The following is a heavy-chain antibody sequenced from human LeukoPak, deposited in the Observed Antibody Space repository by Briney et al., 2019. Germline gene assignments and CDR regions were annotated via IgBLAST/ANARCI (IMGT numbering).Heavy chain of an antibody. V-gene: IGHV3-74*01. CDR3: VRDRRCSGSDCTPGVDFDY. CDR1: GFIFSRSW. CDR2: INEDGSFM. Sequence: GGSLRLSCAASGFIFSRSWMHWVRQAPGKGLVWVSRINEDGSFMSYADSVKGRFTISRDNAKNTVLLQMNGLRAEDTAVYYCVRDRRCSGSDCTPGVDFDYWGQGTLVTVSS. D-gene: IGHD2-15*01. J-gene: IGHJ4*02.